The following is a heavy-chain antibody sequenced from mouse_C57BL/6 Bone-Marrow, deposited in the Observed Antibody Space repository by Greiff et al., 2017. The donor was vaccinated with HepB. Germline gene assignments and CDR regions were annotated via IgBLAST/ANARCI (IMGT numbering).Heavy chain of an antibody. CDR2: IYPGNSDT. D-gene: IGHD1-1*01. Sequence: EVQLQQSGTVLARPGASVKMSCKTSGYTFTSYWMHWVKQRPGQGLEWIGAIYPGNSDTSYNQKFKGKAKLTAVTSASTAYMELSSLTNEDSAVYYCTRPSYYYGSSSYAMDYWGQGTSVTVSS. CDR3: TRPSYYYGSSSYAMDY. J-gene: IGHJ4*01. V-gene: IGHV1-5*01. CDR1: GYTFTSYW.